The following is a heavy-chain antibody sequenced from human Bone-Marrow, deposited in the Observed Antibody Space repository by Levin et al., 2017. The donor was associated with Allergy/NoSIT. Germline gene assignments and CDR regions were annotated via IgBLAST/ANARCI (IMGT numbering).Heavy chain of an antibody. J-gene: IGHJ4*02. D-gene: IGHD4-17*01. V-gene: IGHV3-11*01. CDR1: GFNFDDFY. CDR3: ARDRGTSTVTTSFDQ. Sequence: GESLKISCTASGFNFDDFYMSWVRQAPGKGLEWVSYISTSGFTVYYADSVQGRFTVSRDNAQNSLYLQMNSLREEDTAFYYCARDRGTSTVTTSFDQWGQGSLVTVSS. CDR2: ISTSGFTV.